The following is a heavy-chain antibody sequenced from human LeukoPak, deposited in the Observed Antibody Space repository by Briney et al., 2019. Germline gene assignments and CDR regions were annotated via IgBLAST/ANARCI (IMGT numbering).Heavy chain of an antibody. J-gene: IGHJ3*01. Sequence: GGSLRLSCAASGFIFRKYGIHWVRQAPGKGLEWVAFIRDNGSTKYYVDSVKGRFTISRDNSKNTLYLQMNSLRVEDTAIYYCAKVGSNSWGIFDVWGQGTIVTVSS. D-gene: IGHD6-13*01. CDR3: AKVGSNSWGIFDV. V-gene: IGHV3-30*02. CDR1: GFIFRKYG. CDR2: IRDNGSTK.